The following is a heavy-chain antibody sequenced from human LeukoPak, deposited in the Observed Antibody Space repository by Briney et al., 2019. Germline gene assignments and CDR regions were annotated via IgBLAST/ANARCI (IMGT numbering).Heavy chain of an antibody. Sequence: PETLSLTCTVSGGSISSSNYYWGWIRQPPGKGLEWIGSIYYSGSTYYNPSLKSRVTISVDTSKNQFSLKLSSVTAADTAVYYCARPNLRRGGEIDYWGQGTLVTASS. CDR1: GGSISSSNYY. D-gene: IGHD3-16*01. CDR3: ARPNLRRGGEIDY. J-gene: IGHJ4*02. CDR2: IYYSGST. V-gene: IGHV4-39*07.